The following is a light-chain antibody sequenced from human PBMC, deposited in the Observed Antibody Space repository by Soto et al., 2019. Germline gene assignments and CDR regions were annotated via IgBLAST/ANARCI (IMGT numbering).Light chain of an antibody. CDR1: SGHSSYA. Sequence: QSVLTQSPSASASLGASVKLTCTLSSGHSSYAIAWHQQQPEKGPRYLMKFNSDGSHTKGDGIPDRFSGSNSGAERYLTISSLQSEDEADYYCQTWGSGIVVFGGGTKVTVL. V-gene: IGLV4-69*01. CDR2: FNSDGSH. CDR3: QTWGSGIVV. J-gene: IGLJ2*01.